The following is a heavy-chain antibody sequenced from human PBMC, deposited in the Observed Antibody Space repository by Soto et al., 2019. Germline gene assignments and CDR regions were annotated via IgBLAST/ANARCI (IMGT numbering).Heavy chain of an antibody. CDR3: ARRSLMRITMIVVVLTNRRRDAFDI. CDR2: IYHSGST. J-gene: IGHJ3*02. V-gene: IGHV4-4*02. Sequence: QVQLQESGPGLVKPSGTLSLTCAVSGGSISSSNWWSWVRQPPGKGLEWIGEIYHSGSTNYNPSLKSRVTISVDTSKIQFSLNLSSVTAADTAVYYCARRSLMRITMIVVVLTNRRRDAFDIWGQGTMVTVSS. CDR1: GGSISSSNW. D-gene: IGHD3-22*01.